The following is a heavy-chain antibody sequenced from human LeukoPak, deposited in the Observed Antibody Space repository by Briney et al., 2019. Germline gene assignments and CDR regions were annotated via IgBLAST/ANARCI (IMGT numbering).Heavy chain of an antibody. V-gene: IGHV1-2*02. D-gene: IGHD3-10*01. Sequence: GASVKVSCKASGYTFTGYYMHWVRQAPGQGLEWMGWINPNSGGTNYAQKFQGRVTMTRDTSISTAYMELSRLRSDDTAVYYCARDRKAVTMVRGVIIPFDYWGQGTLVTVSS. J-gene: IGHJ4*02. CDR3: ARDRKAVTMVRGVIIPFDY. CDR1: GYTFTGYY. CDR2: INPNSGGT.